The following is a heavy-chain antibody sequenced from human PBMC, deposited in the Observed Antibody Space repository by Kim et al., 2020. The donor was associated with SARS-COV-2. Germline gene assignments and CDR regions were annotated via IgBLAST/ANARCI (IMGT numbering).Heavy chain of an antibody. CDR2: INIDGSSP. CDR1: GFTLSRHW. J-gene: IGHJ5*02. Sequence: GGSLRLSCAASGFTLSRHWMHWVRQAPGKGLVWVSRINIDGSSPIYAHSVKGRFTISSDNAKNTLYLQMNSLTTEDTAVYYCARDESTSGWYSSWFDPWGQGTLVTVSS. V-gene: IGHV3-74*01. D-gene: IGHD2-2*01. CDR3: ARDESTSGWYSSWFDP.